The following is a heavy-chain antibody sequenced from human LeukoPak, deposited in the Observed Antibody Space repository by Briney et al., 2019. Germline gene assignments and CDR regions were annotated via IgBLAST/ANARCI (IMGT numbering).Heavy chain of an antibody. J-gene: IGHJ2*01. CDR3: AKAEITMVRGVITTRWYFDL. Sequence: GGSLRLSCAASGITFSSYGMSWVRQAPGKGLEWVSAISDSGGHTYYADSVKGRFTISRDNSENTLYLQMSSLRVEDTAVYYCAKAEITMVRGVITTRWYFDLWGRGTLVTVSS. D-gene: IGHD3-10*01. CDR1: GITFSSYG. V-gene: IGHV3-23*01. CDR2: ISDSGGHT.